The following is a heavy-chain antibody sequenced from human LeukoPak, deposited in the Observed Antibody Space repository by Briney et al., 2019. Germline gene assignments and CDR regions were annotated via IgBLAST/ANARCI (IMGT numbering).Heavy chain of an antibody. V-gene: IGHV3-23*01. Sequence: GGSLRLSCAVSGFTFRSYAMSWVRQAPGKGLEWVSVLSGSGGTTYYADSVKGRFTISRDNSKNTLYLQVNSLRAEDTAVYYCAKGGKWDVTPFDYWGQGTLVTVSS. CDR1: GFTFRSYA. D-gene: IGHD1-26*01. CDR2: LSGSGGTT. J-gene: IGHJ4*02. CDR3: AKGGKWDVTPFDY.